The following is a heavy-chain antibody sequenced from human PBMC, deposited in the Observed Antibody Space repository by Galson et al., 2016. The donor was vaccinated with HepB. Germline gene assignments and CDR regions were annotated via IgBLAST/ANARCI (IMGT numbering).Heavy chain of an antibody. V-gene: IGHV3-23*01. J-gene: IGHJ4*02. CDR2: VGSGLET. CDR3: AKQRGSTYPVYYFDY. CDR1: GFPFSSFG. Sequence: SLRLSCAASGFPFSSFGMSWVRQAPGKGLEWVSYVGSGLETYYVGSVKGRFTISRDNSKNTLYLQMNSLSAEDTALYYCAKQRGSTYPVYYFDYWGQGTRVTVSS. D-gene: IGHD2-2*01.